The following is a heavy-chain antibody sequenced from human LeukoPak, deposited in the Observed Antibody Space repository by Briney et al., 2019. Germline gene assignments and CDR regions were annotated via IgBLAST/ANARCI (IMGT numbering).Heavy chain of an antibody. CDR2: IWYDGSNK. D-gene: IGHD5-18*01. J-gene: IGHJ5*02. CDR3: ARAHSYGYFSWFDP. CDR1: GFTFSSYA. Sequence: GGSLRLSCAASGFTFSSYAMHWVRQAPGKGLEWVAVIWYDGSNKYYADSVKGRFTISRDNSKNTLYLQMNSLRAEDTAVYYCARAHSYGYFSWFDPWGQGTLVTVSS. V-gene: IGHV3-33*08.